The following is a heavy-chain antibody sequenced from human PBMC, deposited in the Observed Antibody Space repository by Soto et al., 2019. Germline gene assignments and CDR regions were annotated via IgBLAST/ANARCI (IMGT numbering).Heavy chain of an antibody. CDR2: INPSGGST. CDR1: GYTFTSYY. CDR3: AREGGNDYIWGSYRPIPFDY. V-gene: IGHV1-46*03. D-gene: IGHD3-16*02. J-gene: IGHJ4*02. Sequence: QVQLVQSGAEVKKPGASVKVSCKASGYTFTSYYMHWVRQAPGQGLEWMGIINPSGGSTSYAQKFQGRVTMTRDTSTSTVYMVLSSLRSEDTAVYYCAREGGNDYIWGSYRPIPFDYWGQGTLVTVSS.